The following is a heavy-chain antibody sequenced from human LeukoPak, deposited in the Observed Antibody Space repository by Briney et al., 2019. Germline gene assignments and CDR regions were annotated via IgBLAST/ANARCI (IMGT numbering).Heavy chain of an antibody. J-gene: IGHJ4*02. Sequence: GGSPRLSRAASGFTFSSYAMSWVRRAPGKGPEWVSAISGSGGSTYYADSVKGRFTISRDNSKNTLYLQMNSLRAEDTAVYYCATEPGIAVAATHYWGQGTLVTVSS. V-gene: IGHV3-23*01. D-gene: IGHD6-19*01. CDR3: ATEPGIAVAATHY. CDR1: GFTFSSYA. CDR2: ISGSGGST.